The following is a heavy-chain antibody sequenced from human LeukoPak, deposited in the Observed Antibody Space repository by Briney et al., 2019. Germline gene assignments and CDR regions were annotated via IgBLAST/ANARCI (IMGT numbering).Heavy chain of an antibody. D-gene: IGHD5-18*01. V-gene: IGHV4-31*03. CDR3: ARDSGYSYGPFDY. J-gene: IGHJ4*02. CDR1: GGSVSIGDYY. CDR2: IYNSGST. Sequence: SETLSLTCTVSGGSVSIGDYYWSWIRQHPGKGQEWIGSIYNSGSTYYNPSLKSRVTISVDTSKNQFSLKLNSVTAADTAVYYCARDSGYSYGPFDYWGQGTLVTVSS.